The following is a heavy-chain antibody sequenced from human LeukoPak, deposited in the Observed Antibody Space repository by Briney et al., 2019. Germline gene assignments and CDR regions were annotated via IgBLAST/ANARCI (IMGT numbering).Heavy chain of an antibody. CDR1: GGSIRTYY. CDR2: IYTSGST. Sequence: PSETLSLTCTVSGGSIRTYYWSWIRQPPGKGLEWIGYIYTSGSTNYNPPLKSRVTMSLDTSENRFSLKLSSVTAADTAVYYCARGDFYRYYFDYWGQGTLVTVSS. D-gene: IGHD2/OR15-2a*01. CDR3: ARGDFYRYYFDY. V-gene: IGHV4-4*09. J-gene: IGHJ4*02.